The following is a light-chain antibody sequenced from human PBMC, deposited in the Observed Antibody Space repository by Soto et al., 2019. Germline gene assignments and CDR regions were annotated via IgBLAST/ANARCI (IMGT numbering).Light chain of an antibody. CDR2: DVS. V-gene: IGLV2-14*01. Sequence: QSVLTQPASVSGSPGQSITISCTGTSIDVGGYNYVSWYQQHPGKAPKLMIYDVSDRPSGVSNRFSGSKSGNTASLTISGLQAEDEADYYCNSYTASSTLWVFGGGTKLTVL. CDR3: NSYTASSTLWV. J-gene: IGLJ3*02. CDR1: SIDVGGYNY.